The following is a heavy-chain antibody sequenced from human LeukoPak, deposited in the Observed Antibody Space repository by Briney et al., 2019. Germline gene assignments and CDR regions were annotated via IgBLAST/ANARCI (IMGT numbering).Heavy chain of an antibody. CDR3: ARDNSVLMVYAGAPGAFDI. CDR1: GGTFSSYA. D-gene: IGHD2-8*01. V-gene: IGHV1-69*13. Sequence: ASVKVSCKASGGTFSSYAISWVRQAPGQGLEWMGGIIPIFGTANYAQKFQGRVTITADESTSTVYMELSSLRSEDTAVYYCARDNSVLMVYAGAPGAFDIWGQGTMVTVSS. CDR2: IIPIFGTA. J-gene: IGHJ3*02.